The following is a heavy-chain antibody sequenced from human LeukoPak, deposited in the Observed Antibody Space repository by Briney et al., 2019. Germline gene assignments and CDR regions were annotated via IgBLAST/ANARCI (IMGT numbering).Heavy chain of an antibody. Sequence: GGSLRLSCAASGFTVSSYWMSWVRQAPGKGLEWVANIKQDGSEKYYVDSVKGRFTISRDNAKNSLYLQMNSLRAEDTAVYYCARLSGWEQPSYYYYYMDVWGKGTTVTVSS. J-gene: IGHJ6*03. V-gene: IGHV3-7*01. CDR2: IKQDGSEK. CDR3: ARLSGWEQPSYYYYYMDV. D-gene: IGHD1-26*01. CDR1: GFTVSSYW.